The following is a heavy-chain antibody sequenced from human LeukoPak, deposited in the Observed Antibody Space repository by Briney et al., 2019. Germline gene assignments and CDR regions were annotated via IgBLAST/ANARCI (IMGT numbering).Heavy chain of an antibody. D-gene: IGHD1-7*01. CDR1: GYTFSNYC. V-gene: IGHV1-46*01. CDR3: AKCSETGITRWFDP. J-gene: IGHJ5*02. CDR2: INPSGTT. Sequence: ASVKVSCKASGYTFSNYCMHWVRQAPGQGLEWMGLINPSGTTTYAQNFQGRVTMTRDTSTSTVYMELSSLRSDDTAVYYCAKCSETGITRWFDPWGQGTLVTVSS.